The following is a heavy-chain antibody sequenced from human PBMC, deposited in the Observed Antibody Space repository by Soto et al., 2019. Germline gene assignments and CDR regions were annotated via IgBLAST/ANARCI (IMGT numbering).Heavy chain of an antibody. J-gene: IGHJ5*02. Sequence: SETLSLTCTVPGGSISGYYWIWMRQPPGKGLEWIGYIYNSGSTNYNPALKSRVTISVDTSKNQFSLKLSSVTAADTAVYYCARVPSPWGQGTLVTVSS. V-gene: IGHV4-59*08. CDR2: IYNSGST. CDR3: ARVPSP. CDR1: GGSISGYY.